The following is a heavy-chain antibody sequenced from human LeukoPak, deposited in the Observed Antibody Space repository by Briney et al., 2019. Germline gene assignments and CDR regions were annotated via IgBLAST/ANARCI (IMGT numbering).Heavy chain of an antibody. CDR2: IRSKAYGGTT. CDR3: TRDRLVEMATIPFDY. D-gene: IGHD5-24*01. J-gene: IGHJ4*02. CDR1: GFTFGDYA. Sequence: GGSLRLSCTASGFTFGDYAMSWLRQAPGKGLEWVGFIRSKAYGGTTEYAASVKGRFTISRDDSKSIAYLQMNSLKTEDTAVYYCTRDRLVEMATIPFDYWGQGTLVTVSS. V-gene: IGHV3-49*03.